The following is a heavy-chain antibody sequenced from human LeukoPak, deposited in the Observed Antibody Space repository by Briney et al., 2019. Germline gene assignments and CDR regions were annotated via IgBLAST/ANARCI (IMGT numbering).Heavy chain of an antibody. V-gene: IGHV3-7*01. CDR1: GFTFSSYW. D-gene: IGHD3-3*01. CDR3: ARANYDFWSGYSTHDY. CDR2: IKQDGSEK. J-gene: IGHJ4*02. Sequence: GGSLRLSCAASGFTFSSYWMSWVRQAPGKGLEWVANIKQDGSEKYYVDSVKGRFTISRDNAKNSLYLQMNSLRAEDTAVYYCARANYDFWSGYSTHDYWGQGTLVTVSS.